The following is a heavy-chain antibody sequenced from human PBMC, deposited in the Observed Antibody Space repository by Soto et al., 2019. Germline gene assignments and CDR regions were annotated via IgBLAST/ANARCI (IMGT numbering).Heavy chain of an antibody. Sequence: PGGSLRLSCAASGFTFSSYAMSWVRQAPGKGLEWVSAISGSGGSTYYADSVKGRFTISRDNSKNTLYLQMNSLRAEDTAVYYCAKVVDFWSGSSQDAFDIWGQGTMVTVSS. CDR3: AKVVDFWSGSSQDAFDI. D-gene: IGHD3-3*01. CDR1: GFTFSSYA. CDR2: ISGSGGST. J-gene: IGHJ3*02. V-gene: IGHV3-23*01.